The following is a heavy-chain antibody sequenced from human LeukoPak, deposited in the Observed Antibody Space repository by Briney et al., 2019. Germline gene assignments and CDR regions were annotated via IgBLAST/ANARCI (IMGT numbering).Heavy chain of an antibody. D-gene: IGHD3-3*01. Sequence: PGGSLRLSCAASGFTFSSYAMSWVRQAPGKGLEWVSAISGSGGSTYYADSVKGRFTISRDNSKNTLYLQMNSLRAEDTAVYYCAKEGPRLRFLEWLLSTGYFDYWGQGTLVTVSS. CDR3: AKEGPRLRFLEWLLSTGYFDY. J-gene: IGHJ4*02. CDR2: ISGSGGST. V-gene: IGHV3-23*01. CDR1: GFTFSSYA.